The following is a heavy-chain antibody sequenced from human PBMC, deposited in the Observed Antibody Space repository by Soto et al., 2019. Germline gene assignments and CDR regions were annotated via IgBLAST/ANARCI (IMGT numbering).Heavy chain of an antibody. CDR1: GFTFGNYA. J-gene: IGHJ3*01. D-gene: IGHD2-21*02. CDR3: AKGFIVVVTVLRPDDAFEV. CDR2: ISGGGGST. V-gene: IGHV3-23*01. Sequence: DVQLLESGGGLVQPGGSLRLACEASGFTFGNYAINWVRLAPGKGLEWVSGISGGGGSTYYADSVKGRFTIFRDTSKNTVFLQIDSLRADDTAVYYCAKGFIVVVTVLRPDDAFEVWGQGTMVTVSS.